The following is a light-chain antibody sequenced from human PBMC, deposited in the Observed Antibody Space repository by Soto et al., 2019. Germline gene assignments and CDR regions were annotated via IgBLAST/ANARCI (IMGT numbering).Light chain of an antibody. CDR3: QQSNSLPLT. CDR1: QGISSR. J-gene: IGKJ4*01. Sequence: DIQMTQSPSSVSASVGDRVTITCRASQGISSRLAWYQPKPGKAPNLLIYAASILQSGVPSRFSGSGSETDFTLTIGSLQPEDFATYYCQQSNSLPLTFGGGTKVEIK. V-gene: IGKV1-12*01. CDR2: AAS.